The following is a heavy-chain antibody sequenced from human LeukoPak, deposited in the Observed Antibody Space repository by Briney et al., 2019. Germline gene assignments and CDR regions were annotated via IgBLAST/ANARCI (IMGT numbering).Heavy chain of an antibody. CDR2: IMPLFGTA. CDR3: ARDVHGDYGSGWFDP. D-gene: IGHD4-17*01. CDR1: GYTFTSYG. V-gene: IGHV1-69*05. J-gene: IGHJ5*02. Sequence: ASVKVSYKASGYTFTSYGISWVRQAPGQGLEWLGGIMPLFGTAGYAQKFQGRVTITKDESTRTVYLELTSLTSDDTAVYYCARDVHGDYGSGWFDPWGQGTLVSVSS.